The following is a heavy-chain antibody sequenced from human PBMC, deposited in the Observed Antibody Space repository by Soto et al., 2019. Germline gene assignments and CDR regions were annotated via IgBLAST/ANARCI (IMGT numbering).Heavy chain of an antibody. J-gene: IGHJ6*02. CDR1: GGTFSSYA. Sequence: SVKVSCKASGGTFSSYAISWVRQAPGQGLEWMGGIIPIFGTANYAQKFQGRVTITADESTSTAYMELSSLRSEDTAVYYCARDTPLREWSSTSCATGGMDVWGQGNTVTV. CDR3: ARDTPLREWSSTSCATGGMDV. D-gene: IGHD2-2*01. V-gene: IGHV1-69*13. CDR2: IIPIFGTA.